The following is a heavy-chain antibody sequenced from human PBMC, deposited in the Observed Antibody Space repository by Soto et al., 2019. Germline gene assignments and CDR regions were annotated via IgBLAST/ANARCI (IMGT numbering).Heavy chain of an antibody. CDR1: GFSFSSFA. CDR2: VSGRGGDT. J-gene: IGHJ4*02. CDR3: AKDPNYDFWSGFSAVYFDY. V-gene: IGHV3-23*01. D-gene: IGHD3-3*01. Sequence: LLQSGGGLVQPGGSLRLSCAASGFSFSSFALSWVRQSPGKGLEWVAAVSGRGGDTYYANSVKGRFTISRDNSQNTLFLQMNSLRAEDSAIYYCAKDPNYDFWSGFSAVYFDYWGQGTLVTVSS.